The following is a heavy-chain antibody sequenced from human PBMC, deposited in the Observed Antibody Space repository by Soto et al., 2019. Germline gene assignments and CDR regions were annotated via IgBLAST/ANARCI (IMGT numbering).Heavy chain of an antibody. J-gene: IGHJ4*02. Sequence: GGSLRLSCAASGFTFSSYSMNWVRQAPGKGLEWVSYISSSSSTIYYADSVKGRFTISRDNSKNTLYLQMNSLRAEDTAVYYCAKTKVPKTVAVFDYWGQGTLVTVSS. V-gene: IGHV3-48*01. CDR2: ISSSSSTI. CDR1: GFTFSSYS. CDR3: AKTKVPKTVAVFDY. D-gene: IGHD6-19*01.